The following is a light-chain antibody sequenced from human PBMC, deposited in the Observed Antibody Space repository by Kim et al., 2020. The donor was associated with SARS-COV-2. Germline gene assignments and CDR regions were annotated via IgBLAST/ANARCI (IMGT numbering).Light chain of an antibody. V-gene: IGKV3-20*01. Sequence: LSAGERAPLSCRASQSVGSSLLAWYQHKPGQAPRLLIYEAFKRVAGIPDRFSGSGSGTDFTLTINRPEPEDFAMYYCQQYGSTPYTFGQGTKLEIK. CDR3: QQYGSTPYT. CDR2: EAF. CDR1: QSVGSSL. J-gene: IGKJ2*01.